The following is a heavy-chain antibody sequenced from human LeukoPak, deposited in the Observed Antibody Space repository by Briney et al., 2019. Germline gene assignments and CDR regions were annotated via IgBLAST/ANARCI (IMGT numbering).Heavy chain of an antibody. D-gene: IGHD3-22*01. CDR1: GFTFSSYA. V-gene: IGHV3-23*01. CDR2: ISGSGGST. J-gene: IGHJ4*02. CDR3: AKYYYDSSGYSPDY. Sequence: PGGSLRLSCAASGFTFSSYAMSWVRQAPGKGLEWVSAISGSGGSTYYADSVKGRFTISGDNSKNTLYLQMNSLRAEDTAVYYCAKYYYDSSGYSPDYWGQGTLVTVSS.